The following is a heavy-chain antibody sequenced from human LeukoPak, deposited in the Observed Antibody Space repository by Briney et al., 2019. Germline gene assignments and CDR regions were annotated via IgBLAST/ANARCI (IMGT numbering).Heavy chain of an antibody. CDR1: GGSFSGYY. J-gene: IGHJ4*02. CDR2: INHSGST. V-gene: IGHV4-34*01. Sequence: SETLSLTCAVYGGSFSGYYWSWIRQPPGKGLEWIGEINHSGSTNYNPSLKSRVTISVDTSKNQFSLKLSSVTAADTAVYYCARGLKDIVVVVAATTPYYFDYWGQGTLVTVSS. D-gene: IGHD2-15*01. CDR3: ARGLKDIVVVVAATTPYYFDY.